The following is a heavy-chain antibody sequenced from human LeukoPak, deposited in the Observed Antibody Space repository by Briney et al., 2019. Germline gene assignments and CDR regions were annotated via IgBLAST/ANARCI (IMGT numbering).Heavy chain of an antibody. CDR2: IWYDGSNK. D-gene: IGHD6-19*01. CDR1: GFTFSSYG. Sequence: GRSLRLSCAASGFTFSSYGMHWVRQAPAKGLEWVAVIWYDGSNKYYAGSVKGRFTISRDNSKNTLYLQMNSLRAEDTAVYYCARDPRWPYSSGWTGFDYWGQGTLVTVSS. J-gene: IGHJ4*02. V-gene: IGHV3-33*01. CDR3: ARDPRWPYSSGWTGFDY.